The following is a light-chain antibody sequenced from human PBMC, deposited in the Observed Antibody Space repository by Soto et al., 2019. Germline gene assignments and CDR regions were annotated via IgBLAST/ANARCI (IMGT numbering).Light chain of an antibody. Sequence: DVRMTQSPSSLSASVGDTITITCRASRTINTYLNWFQQKPGEPPRLLIYGASTLHDGVPSRFSGSGSGADFTLTISGLQPEDFATYYCQQSYSTPWTFGQGTKVEIK. CDR2: GAS. V-gene: IGKV1-39*01. J-gene: IGKJ1*01. CDR1: RTINTY. CDR3: QQSYSTPWT.